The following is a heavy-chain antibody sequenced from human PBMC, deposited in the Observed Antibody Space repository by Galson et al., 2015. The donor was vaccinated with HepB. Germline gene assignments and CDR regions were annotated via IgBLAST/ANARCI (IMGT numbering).Heavy chain of an antibody. Sequence: SVKVSCKASGYTCTSYYMHWVRQAPGQGLEWMGIINPSGGSTSYAQKLQGRVTMTRDTSTSTVYMELSSLRSEDTAVYYCARGTSLGVASYGMDVWGQGTTVTVSS. CDR1: GYTCTSYY. CDR2: INPSGGST. J-gene: IGHJ6*02. CDR3: ARGTSLGVASYGMDV. D-gene: IGHD3-16*01. V-gene: IGHV1-46*04.